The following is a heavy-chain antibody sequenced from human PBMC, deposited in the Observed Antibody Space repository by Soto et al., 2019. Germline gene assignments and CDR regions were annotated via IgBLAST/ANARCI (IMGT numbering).Heavy chain of an antibody. CDR2: ISGSGGST. J-gene: IGHJ5*02. V-gene: IGHV3-23*01. Sequence: EVQLLESGGGLVQPGGSLRLSCAASGFTFSSYAMSWVRQAPGKGLEWVSAISGSGGSTYYADSVKGRFTISRDNSKNTLYLKMNSLRAEDTAVYYLAKRMGWNRGYSYGYESWGQGTLVTVSS. CDR3: AKRMGWNRGYSYGYES. D-gene: IGHD5-18*01. CDR1: GFTFSSYA.